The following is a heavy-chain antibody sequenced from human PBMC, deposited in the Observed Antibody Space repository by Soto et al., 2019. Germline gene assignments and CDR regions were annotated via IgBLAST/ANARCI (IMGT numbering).Heavy chain of an antibody. J-gene: IGHJ6*02. CDR3: ARVPYSGYDGGMDV. CDR2: ISSSSSTI. D-gene: IGHD5-12*01. CDR1: GFTFSSYS. Sequence: PGGSLRLSCAASGFTFSSYSMNWVRQAPGKGLEWVSYISSSSSTIYYADSVKGRFTISRDNAKNSLYLQMNSLRDEDTAVYYCARVPYSGYDGGMDVWGQGTTVTVSS. V-gene: IGHV3-48*02.